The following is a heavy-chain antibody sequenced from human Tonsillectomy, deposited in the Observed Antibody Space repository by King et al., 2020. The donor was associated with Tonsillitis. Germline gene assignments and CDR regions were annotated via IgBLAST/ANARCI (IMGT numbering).Heavy chain of an antibody. CDR2: IYTSGST. V-gene: IGHV4-4*07. J-gene: IGHJ2*01. Sequence: QLQLQESGPGLVKPSETLSLTCTVSGGSISSYYWSWIRQPAGKGLEWIGRIYTSGSTNYNPSLKSRVTMSVDTSKNQFSLKLSSVTAADTAVYYCAREGFLGYCTNGVCYTNWYFDLWGRGPLVTVSS. D-gene: IGHD2-8*01. CDR3: AREGFLGYCTNGVCYTNWYFDL. CDR1: GGSISSYY.